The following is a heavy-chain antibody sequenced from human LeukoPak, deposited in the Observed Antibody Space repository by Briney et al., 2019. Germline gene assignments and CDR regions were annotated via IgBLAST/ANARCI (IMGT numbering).Heavy chain of an antibody. CDR1: GFTFDDYA. Sequence: GGSLRLSCAASGFTFDDYAMHWVRQAPGKGLEWVSGISWNSGSIGYADSVKGRFTISRDNAKNSLYLQMNSLRAEDTALYYCAKGAPDYSNYGWFDPWGQGTLVTVPS. J-gene: IGHJ5*02. CDR3: AKGAPDYSNYGWFDP. CDR2: ISWNSGSI. D-gene: IGHD4-11*01. V-gene: IGHV3-9*01.